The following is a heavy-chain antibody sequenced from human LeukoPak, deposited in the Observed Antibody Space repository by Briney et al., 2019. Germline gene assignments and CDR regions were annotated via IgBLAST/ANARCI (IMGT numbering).Heavy chain of an antibody. CDR2: IYGSGRYI. CDR3: AKNYAAGNALYDY. V-gene: IGHV3-23*01. J-gene: IGHJ4*02. D-gene: IGHD3-10*01. CDR1: GFSFDTYA. Sequence: GGSLRLSCAASGFSFDTYAMTWVRQAPGRGLEWVSAIYGSGRYIYYRDSVQGRFTISRDNSRNTLFLQLNSLTADDSAVYYCAKNYAAGNALYDYWGQGVLVTVSS.